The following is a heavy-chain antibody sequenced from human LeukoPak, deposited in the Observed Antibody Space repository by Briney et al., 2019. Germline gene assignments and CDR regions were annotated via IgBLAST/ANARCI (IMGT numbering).Heavy chain of an antibody. V-gene: IGHV1-58*01. CDR2: IVIANGNA. Sequence: ASLKVSCKASGFTFARSAVQWVRQARGQRPEWIGWIVIANGNANYAQKFQERLTITRDMSTSTAYMELSSLRSEDTAVYYCAAEDDFLTGYYDFDYWGQGTVVTASS. CDR3: AAEDDFLTGYYDFDY. D-gene: IGHD3-9*01. CDR1: GFTFARSA. J-gene: IGHJ4*02.